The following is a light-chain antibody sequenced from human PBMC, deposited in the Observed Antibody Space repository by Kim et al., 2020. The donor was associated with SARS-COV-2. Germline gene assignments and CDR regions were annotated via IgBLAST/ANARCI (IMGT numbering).Light chain of an antibody. CDR3: QQYDNLPPRIT. V-gene: IGKV1-33*01. CDR2: DAS. CDR1: RDIGNY. J-gene: IGKJ5*01. Sequence: TQMAQSPSSLSASVGDRVTITCQASRDIGNYLNWYQQKPGKAPDLLIYDASNLKTGVPSRFSGSGSGTDFTFTISSLQPEDIATYFCQQYDNLPPRITFGQGTRLEIK.